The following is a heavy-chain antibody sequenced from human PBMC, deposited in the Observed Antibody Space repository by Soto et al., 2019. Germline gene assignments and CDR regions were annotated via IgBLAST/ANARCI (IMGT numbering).Heavy chain of an antibody. CDR2: IHYSGTS. CDR3: ARHWIAGSSIP. D-gene: IGHD2-21*01. CDR1: GDSISSSSQY. V-gene: IGHV4-39*01. Sequence: PXDTLSLTCSVSGDSISSSSQYGGWIRQPPGKGLEWIGSIHYSGTSYYNPSLKSRVTIFVDTSKNQLSLKLSSVTAADTAVYYCARHWIAGSSIPWGQGTLVTVSS. J-gene: IGHJ5*02.